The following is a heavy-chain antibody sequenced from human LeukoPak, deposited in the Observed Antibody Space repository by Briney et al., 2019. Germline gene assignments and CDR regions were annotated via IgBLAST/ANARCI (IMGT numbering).Heavy chain of an antibody. D-gene: IGHD6-13*01. CDR2: IKQDGSEK. J-gene: IGHJ4*03. Sequence: GGSLRLSCAASGFTFSSSWMSWVRQAPGKGLEWVANIKQDGSEKHYVDSMKGRFTISRDNAKNSLYLQINSLRAEDTAVYYCARIGYSSSCFDYWGQGTLVTVSS. CDR1: GFTFSSSW. CDR3: ARIGYSSSCFDY. V-gene: IGHV3-7*01.